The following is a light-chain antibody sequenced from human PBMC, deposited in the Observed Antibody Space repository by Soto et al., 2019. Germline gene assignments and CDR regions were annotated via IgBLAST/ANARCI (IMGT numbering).Light chain of an antibody. CDR1: SSNIGAGYH. Sequence: QAVVTQPPSVSGAPGQRVTISCTGSSSNIGAGYHVHWYQQLPGAAPKLLIFGDSNRPSGVPDRFSGSKSGTSASLAITGLQADDEADYYCQSSDSRLSGSDVFGTGTKVTV. J-gene: IGLJ1*01. V-gene: IGLV1-40*01. CDR2: GDS. CDR3: QSSDSRLSGSDV.